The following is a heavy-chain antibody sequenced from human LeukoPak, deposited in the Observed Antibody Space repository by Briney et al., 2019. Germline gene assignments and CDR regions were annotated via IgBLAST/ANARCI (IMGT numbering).Heavy chain of an antibody. CDR1: GYTSTVHY. CDR3: ARVPRPKYAGGQWDGDY. CDR2: INPSSGDT. D-gene: IGHD1-26*01. J-gene: IGHJ4*02. V-gene: IGHV1-2*02. Sequence: GASVKVSCKPSGYTSTVHYMHWVRQAPGQGLEWMGWINPSSGDTNYAQKFQGRVPMTKHTSISTAYMDLSKLRSDDTAVYYCARVPRPKYAGGQWDGDYWGEGTLVTVP.